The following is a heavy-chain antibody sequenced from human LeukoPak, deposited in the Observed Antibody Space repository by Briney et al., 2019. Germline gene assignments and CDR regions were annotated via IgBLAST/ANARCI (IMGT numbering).Heavy chain of an antibody. CDR1: GFTFDDYA. CDR2: ISWNSGSI. V-gene: IGHV3-9*01. Sequence: PGGSLRLSCAASGFTFDDYAMHWVRQAPGKGLEWVSGISWNSGSIGYADSVKGRFTISRDNAKNSLYLQMNSLRAEDTALYYCAKGQHYFDNWGQGTLVTVSS. J-gene: IGHJ4*02. CDR3: AKGQHYFDN.